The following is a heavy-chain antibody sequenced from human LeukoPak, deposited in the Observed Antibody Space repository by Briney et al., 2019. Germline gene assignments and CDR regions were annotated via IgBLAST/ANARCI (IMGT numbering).Heavy chain of an antibody. CDR2: IWFDEKNK. V-gene: IGHV3-33*06. CDR1: GFTFSKYG. CDR3: AKDRAVAGTDARYYFDY. D-gene: IGHD6-19*01. J-gene: IGHJ4*02. Sequence: GGSLRLSCAASGFTFSKYGMHWVRQAPGKGLEWVAGIWFDEKNKYYADSVKGRFTISRDNSKNTLYLEMNSLRADDTAVYYCAKDRAVAGTDARYYFDYWGQGTLVTVSA.